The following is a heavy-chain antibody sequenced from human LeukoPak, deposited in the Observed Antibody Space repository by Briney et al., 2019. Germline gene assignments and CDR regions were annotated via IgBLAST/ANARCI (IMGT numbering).Heavy chain of an antibody. V-gene: IGHV4-34*01. CDR2: INHSGST. CDR3: ARHLYGDAYYYYMDV. D-gene: IGHD4-17*01. J-gene: IGHJ6*03. CDR1: GGSFSGYY. Sequence: SETLSLTCAVYGGSFSGYYWSWIRQPPGKGLEWIGEINHSGSTNYNPSLKSRVTISVDTSKNQFSLKLSSVTAADTAVYYCARHLYGDAYYYYMDVWGKGTTVTISS.